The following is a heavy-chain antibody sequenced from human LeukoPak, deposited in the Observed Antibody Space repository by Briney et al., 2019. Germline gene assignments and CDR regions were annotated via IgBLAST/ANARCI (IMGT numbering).Heavy chain of an antibody. CDR3: AGTTVTTSPDFDY. V-gene: IGHV1-2*02. CDR1: GYTFTGCY. Sequence: ASVKVSCKASGYTFTGCYMHWVRQAPGQGLEWMGWINPNSGGTNYAQKFQGRVTMTRDTSISTAYMELSRLRSDDTAVYYCAGTTVTTSPDFDYWGQGTLVTVSS. D-gene: IGHD4-11*01. CDR2: INPNSGGT. J-gene: IGHJ4*02.